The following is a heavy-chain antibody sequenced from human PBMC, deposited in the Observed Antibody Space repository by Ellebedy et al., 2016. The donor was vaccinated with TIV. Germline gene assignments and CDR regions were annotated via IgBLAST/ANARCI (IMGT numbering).Heavy chain of an antibody. V-gene: IGHV3-74*01. CDR3: ARSRQEGATPPGDY. Sequence: GESLKISCAASGFTFSSYWMHWVRQAPGTGLVWVSRINSDGSSIYADSVKGRFTIPRDNAKNTLYLQMDSLRAEGTAVYYCARSRQEGATPPGDYWGQGALVTVSS. D-gene: IGHD1-26*01. CDR1: GFTFSSYW. J-gene: IGHJ4*02. CDR2: INSDGSS.